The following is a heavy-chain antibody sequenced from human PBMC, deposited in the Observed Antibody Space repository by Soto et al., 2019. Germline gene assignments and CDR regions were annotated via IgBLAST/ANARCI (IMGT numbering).Heavy chain of an antibody. CDR3: ASALEMATIES. CDR1: GGTFSSYT. Sequence: QVQLVQSGAEVKKPGSSVKVSCKASGGTFSSYTISWVRQAPGQGLEWMGRIIPILGIANYAQKFQGRVTITADNSTSTAYMELSSLRSEDTAVYYCASALEMATIESWGQGTIVTVSA. V-gene: IGHV1-69*02. J-gene: IGHJ3*01. CDR2: IIPILGIA. D-gene: IGHD5-12*01.